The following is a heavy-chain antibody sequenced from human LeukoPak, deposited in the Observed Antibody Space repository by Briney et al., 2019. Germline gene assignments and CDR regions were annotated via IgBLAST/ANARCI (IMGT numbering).Heavy chain of an antibody. Sequence: SSETLSLTSTVSGGSISSSHYYWGWIRQPPGKGLEWIGSIYYSGGTFYNPSLKSRVTISVDTSKNQFSLKLSSVTAADTAVYYCGRDSGSYGNDCWGQGTLVTVSS. CDR2: IYYSGGT. D-gene: IGHD1-26*01. J-gene: IGHJ4*02. CDR1: GGSISSSHYY. CDR3: GRDSGSYGNDC. V-gene: IGHV4-39*01.